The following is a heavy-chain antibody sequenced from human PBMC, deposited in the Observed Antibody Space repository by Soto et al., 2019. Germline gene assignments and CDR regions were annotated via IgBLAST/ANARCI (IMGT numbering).Heavy chain of an antibody. D-gene: IGHD3-22*01. CDR2: IYDNGIT. Sequence: QVVLQESGPGLVKPSETLSLTCSVSGRSIPSYYWRWVRQPPGKGLEWIGYIYDNGITSQNPSLKSRVTMSADTSQNQFSLKLTSVTGADTAVYYCARTYDSNGYANEFDSWGQGILVTVTS. CDR1: GRSIPSYY. J-gene: IGHJ4*02. V-gene: IGHV4-59*12. CDR3: ARTYDSNGYANEFDS.